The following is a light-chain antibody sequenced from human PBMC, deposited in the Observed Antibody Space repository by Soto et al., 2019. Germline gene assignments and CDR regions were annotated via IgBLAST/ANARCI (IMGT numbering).Light chain of an antibody. V-gene: IGKV1-9*01. CDR3: QQLGET. J-gene: IGKJ3*01. Sequence: PFTPSPSSPSASVGDKVTITCRASQNISTYLAWYQQNPGKAPKLLIYAASTLQSGVPSRFSGSGSGTDFTLTISSLQPEDFATYYCQQLGETFGPGTKVHI. CDR2: AAS. CDR1: QNISTY.